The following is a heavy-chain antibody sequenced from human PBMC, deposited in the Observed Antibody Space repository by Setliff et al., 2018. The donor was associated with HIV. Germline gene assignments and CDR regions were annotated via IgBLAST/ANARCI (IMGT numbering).Heavy chain of an antibody. CDR1: GFSISSGFF. V-gene: IGHV4-38-2*01. J-gene: IGHJ4*02. Sequence: SATLSLTCAVPGFSISSGFFWGWVRQPPGKGLEWIGSIYQSGTTYYNPALKSRVTISVDTSKNQFSLRLTSVTAADTAVYFCARVETTVTSRLDYWGQGTLVTVSS. CDR3: ARVETTVTSRLDY. CDR2: IYQSGTT. D-gene: IGHD4-17*01.